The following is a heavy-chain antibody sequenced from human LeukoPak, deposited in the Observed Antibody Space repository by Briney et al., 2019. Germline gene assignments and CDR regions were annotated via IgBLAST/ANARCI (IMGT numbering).Heavy chain of an antibody. J-gene: IGHJ6*03. D-gene: IGHD5-24*01. V-gene: IGHV1-69*05. CDR1: GGTFSSYA. CDR2: IIPIFGTA. CDR3: ARGERTVYYYYYYMDV. Sequence: GSSVKVPCKASGGTFSSYAISWARQAPGQGLEWMGGIIPIFGTANYAQKFQGRVTITTDESTSTAYMELSSLRSEDTAVYYCARGERTVYYYYYYMDVWGKGTTVTVSS.